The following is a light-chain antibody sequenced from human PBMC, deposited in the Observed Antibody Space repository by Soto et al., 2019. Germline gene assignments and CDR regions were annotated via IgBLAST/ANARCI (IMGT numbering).Light chain of an antibody. J-gene: IGKJ1*01. CDR2: DAS. V-gene: IGKV3-20*01. CDR1: QSVSSSS. CDR3: HQHGGSPET. Sequence: EIVLTQSPGTLSLSPGERATLSCRASQSVSSSSLAWYQQKRGQAPRLLIHDASSRATGIPDRFSGSGSGTEFILTISGLEPEDSGIYHCHQHGGSPETFGQGTKVDIK.